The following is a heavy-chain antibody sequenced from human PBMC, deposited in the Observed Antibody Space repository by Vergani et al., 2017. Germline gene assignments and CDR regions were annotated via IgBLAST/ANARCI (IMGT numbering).Heavy chain of an antibody. Sequence: QVQLVQSGAEVKKPGASVKVSCKVSGYTLTELSMHWVRQAPGKGLEWMGGFDPEDGETIYAQKFQGRVTMTEDTSTDTAYMELSSLRSEATAVYDCATGAAWFGEHGPXFDPWGQGTLVTVSS. J-gene: IGHJ5*02. CDR3: ATGAAWFGEHGPXFDP. V-gene: IGHV1-24*01. CDR1: GYTLTELS. CDR2: FDPEDGET. D-gene: IGHD3-10*01.